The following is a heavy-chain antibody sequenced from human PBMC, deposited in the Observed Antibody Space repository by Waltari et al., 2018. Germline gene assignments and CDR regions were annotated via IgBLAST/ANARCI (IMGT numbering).Heavy chain of an antibody. CDR2: INHSGST. Sequence: QVQLQQWGAGLLKPSETLSLTCAVYGGSFSGYYWSWIRQPPGKGLEWIGEINHSGSTNYNPSRKSRVTISVDTSKNQFSLKLSSVTAADTAVYYCARAILPRGYDFDYWGQGTLVTVSS. CDR3: ARAILPRGYDFDY. D-gene: IGHD5-12*01. J-gene: IGHJ4*02. V-gene: IGHV4-34*01. CDR1: GGSFSGYY.